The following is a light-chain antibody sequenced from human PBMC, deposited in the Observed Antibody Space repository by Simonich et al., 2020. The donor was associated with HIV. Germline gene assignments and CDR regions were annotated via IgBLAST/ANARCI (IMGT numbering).Light chain of an antibody. CDR2: EES. V-gene: IGLV3-10*01. Sequence: SYELTQPPSVSVSPGQTARITCSGDALPKKYAYWYQQKSGQAPVLVIYEESKRPSGIPERFSGSSSGTMATLTISGAQVEDEADYYCYSTDSSGNHRVFGGGTKLTAL. CDR1: ALPKKY. CDR3: YSTDSSGNHRV. J-gene: IGLJ3*02.